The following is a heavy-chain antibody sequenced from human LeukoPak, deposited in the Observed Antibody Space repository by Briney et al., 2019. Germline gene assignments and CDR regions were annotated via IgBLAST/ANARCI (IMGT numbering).Heavy chain of an antibody. V-gene: IGHV4-59*08. CDR3: ATSDCSSTSCYPDYYYYGMDV. CDR1: GFTFSDSF. CDR2: IYYSGST. D-gene: IGHD2-2*01. Sequence: PGGSLRLSCAASGFTFSDSFMSWIRQPPGKGLEWIGYIYYSGSTNYNPSLKSRVTISVDTSKNQFSLKLSSVTAADTAVYYCATSDCSSTSCYPDYYYYGMDVWGQGTTVTVSS. J-gene: IGHJ6*02.